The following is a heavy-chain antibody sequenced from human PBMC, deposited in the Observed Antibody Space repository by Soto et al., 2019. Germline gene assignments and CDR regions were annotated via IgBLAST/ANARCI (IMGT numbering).Heavy chain of an antibody. Sequence: GGSLRLSCAASGFTFSSYWMSWVRQAPGKGLEWVANIKQDGSEKYYVDSVKGRFTISRDNSKNSLYLQMNSLRAEDTAVYYCASAVVPADAFDIWGQGTMVTVSS. CDR2: IKQDGSEK. J-gene: IGHJ3*02. V-gene: IGHV3-7*01. D-gene: IGHD2-15*01. CDR1: GFTFSSYW. CDR3: ASAVVPADAFDI.